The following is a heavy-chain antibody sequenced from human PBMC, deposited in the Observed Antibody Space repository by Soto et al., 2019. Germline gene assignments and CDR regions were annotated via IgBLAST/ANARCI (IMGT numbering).Heavy chain of an antibody. V-gene: IGHV1-18*01. D-gene: IGHD3-16*01. J-gene: IGHJ2*01. CDR2: ISAYNGNT. Sequence: ASVKVSCKASGYTFTSYGISWVRQAPGQGLEWMGWISAYNGNTNYAQKLQGRVTMTTDTSTSTAYMELRSLRSDDTAVFFCAREALPGGGATIWYLDLWGRGTLVPVSS. CDR3: AREALPGGGATIWYLDL. CDR1: GYTFTSYG.